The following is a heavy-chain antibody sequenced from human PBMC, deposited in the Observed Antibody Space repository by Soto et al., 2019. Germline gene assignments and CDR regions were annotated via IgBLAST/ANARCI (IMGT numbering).Heavy chain of an antibody. CDR2: MSGSGGST. CDR3: AKPYYYDSSGYYKYWYFDS. Sequence: PWGSMRLPCAASGFTFSRHAMSWVRQAPGEGPEWVSAMSGSGGSTYYADSVKGRFTISRDNSKNTLYLQINSLRDEDTAVYYCAKPYYYDSSGYYKYWYFDSWGRGPMVIVSS. CDR1: GFTFSRHA. J-gene: IGHJ2*01. V-gene: IGHV3-23*01. D-gene: IGHD3-22*01.